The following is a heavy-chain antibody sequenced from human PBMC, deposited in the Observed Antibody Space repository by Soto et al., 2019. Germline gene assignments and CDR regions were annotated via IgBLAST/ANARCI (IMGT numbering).Heavy chain of an antibody. CDR1: GFTFSSYP. Sequence: GGSLRPSCAPSGFTFSSYPMNWVRQAPGKGLEGVSAISGNSGSTYYADSVKGRFTISRDNSKNTLYLQMNSLRAEDTAVYFCAKGEGTVRGVYYYYAMDVWGQGTTVTVSS. V-gene: IGHV3-23*01. J-gene: IGHJ6*02. CDR3: AKGEGTVRGVYYYYAMDV. CDR2: ISGNSGST. D-gene: IGHD3-10*01.